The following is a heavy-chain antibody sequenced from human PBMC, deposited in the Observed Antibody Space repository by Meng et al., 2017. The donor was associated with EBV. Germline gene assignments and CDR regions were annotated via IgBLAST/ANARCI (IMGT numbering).Heavy chain of an antibody. D-gene: IGHD3-10*01. CDR1: GGTFRSDA. CDR2: LIPMVGAP. V-gene: IGHV1-69*01. J-gene: IGHJ4*02. Sequence: VKSLQIGAEVKKPGSSGKVSCRTSGGTFRSDAVSWVRQAPGQGLEWMGGLIPMVGAPHYAQKFQGRVTIIADESTSTHSMELNSLRSEDTAMYYCASESGRGFTPDYWGQGTLVTVSS. CDR3: ASESGRGFTPDY.